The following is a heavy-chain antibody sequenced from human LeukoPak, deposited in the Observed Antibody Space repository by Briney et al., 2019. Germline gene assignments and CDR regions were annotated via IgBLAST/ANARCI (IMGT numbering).Heavy chain of an antibody. V-gene: IGHV3-33*01. Sequence: GRSLRLSCAASGFTFSSYGMHWVRQAPGKGLEWVAVIWYDGSNKYYADSVKGRFTISRDNCKNTLYLQMNSLRAEDTAVYYCARTTVGIDCSSTSCYTGIGMGFLFYYGMDVWGQGTTVTVSS. J-gene: IGHJ6*02. CDR3: ARTTVGIDCSSTSCYTGIGMGFLFYYGMDV. CDR2: IWYDGSNK. D-gene: IGHD2-2*02. CDR1: GFTFSSYG.